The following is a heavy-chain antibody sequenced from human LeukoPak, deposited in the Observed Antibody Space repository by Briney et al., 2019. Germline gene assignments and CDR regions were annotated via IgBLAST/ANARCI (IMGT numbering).Heavy chain of an antibody. V-gene: IGHV3-30*09. CDR2: ISYDGTNK. J-gene: IGHJ5*02. Sequence: GGSLRLSCAASGFTVSSNYMSWVRQAPGKGLEWVAIISYDGTNKYYADSMKGRFAISRDNSKNTVYVQMNSLRAEDTAVYYCARDPGVVVTYNWFDPWGQGTLVTVSS. D-gene: IGHD3-22*01. CDR3: ARDPGVVVTYNWFDP. CDR1: GFTVSSNY.